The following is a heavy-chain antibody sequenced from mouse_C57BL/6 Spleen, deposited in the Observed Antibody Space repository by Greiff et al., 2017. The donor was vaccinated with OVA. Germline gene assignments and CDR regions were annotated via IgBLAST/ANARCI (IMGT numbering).Heavy chain of an antibody. V-gene: IGHV5-17*01. J-gene: IGHJ4*01. CDR1: GFTFRDYG. CDR2: ISSGSSTI. Sequence: DVKLVESGGGLVKPGGSLKLSCAASGFTFRDYGMHWVRQAPEKGLEWVAYISSGSSTIYYADTVKGRFTISRDNAKNTLFLQMTSLRSEDTAMYYCARPRGDYAMDYWGQGTSVTVSS. CDR3: ARPRGDYAMDY.